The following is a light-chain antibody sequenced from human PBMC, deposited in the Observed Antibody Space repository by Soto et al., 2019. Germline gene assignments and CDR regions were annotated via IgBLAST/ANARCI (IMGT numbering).Light chain of an antibody. CDR2: EGT. CDR3: CSYAHSDTHNYG. J-gene: IGLJ1*01. CDR1: SSDVENDKF. Sequence: QSVLTQPASVSGSPGQSINVSCTGASSDVENDKFVSWYQQHPGKAPKLMIYEGTKRPSGVSDRFSASKSGDTASLTISGLQAEDEADYYCCSYAHSDTHNYGFGTGTKVTVL. V-gene: IGLV2-23*01.